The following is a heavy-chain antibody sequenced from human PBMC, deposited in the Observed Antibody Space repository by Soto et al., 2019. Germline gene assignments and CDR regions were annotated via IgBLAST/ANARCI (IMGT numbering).Heavy chain of an antibody. D-gene: IGHD3-22*01. Sequence: ASETLSLTCTVSGGSLNSYYWTWIRQSPGKGLEWIGYVSSTGSTNYNPSLKSRLTMSLDTSTNEVSLSLTSVTAADAAVYFCARFSPPRKSYDSNPGWFDPWGQGIMVTVS. CDR2: VSSTGST. J-gene: IGHJ5*02. CDR3: ARFSPPRKSYDSNPGWFDP. V-gene: IGHV4-59*01. CDR1: GGSLNSYY.